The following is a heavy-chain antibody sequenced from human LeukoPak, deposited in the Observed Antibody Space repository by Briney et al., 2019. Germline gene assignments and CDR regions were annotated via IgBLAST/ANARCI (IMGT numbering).Heavy chain of an antibody. CDR3: LAGYYYYYMDV. CDR2: INTHGSST. Sequence: GGSLRLSCAASGFAFSNYWLRWVRQAPGKGLVRVARINTHGSSTNYADSVKGRFTISRNNAKNTLYLQMTSLSAEDTAVYYALAGYYYYYMDVWGKGTTVTVSS. J-gene: IGHJ6*03. V-gene: IGHV3-74*01. CDR1: GFAFSNYW. D-gene: IGHD6-13*01.